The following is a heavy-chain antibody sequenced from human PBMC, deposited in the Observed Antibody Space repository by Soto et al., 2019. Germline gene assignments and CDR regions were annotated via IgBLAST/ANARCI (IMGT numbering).Heavy chain of an antibody. V-gene: IGHV4-39*01. J-gene: IGHJ4*02. D-gene: IGHD3-10*01. CDR3: ARRLGFGPNGFDY. CDR1: RGSISSGTNY. Sequence: PSETLSLTCTVSRGSISSGTNYWAWIRQPPGKRLEWIGSIYYSGRTYYNPPLKSRFTISVDTSKNQFSLRLSSVTAADTAVYYCARRLGFGPNGFDYWGQGTLVTVSS. CDR2: IYYSGRT.